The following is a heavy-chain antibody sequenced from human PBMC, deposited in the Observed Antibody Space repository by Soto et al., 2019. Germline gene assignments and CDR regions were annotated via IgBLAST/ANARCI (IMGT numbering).Heavy chain of an antibody. J-gene: IGHJ3*02. D-gene: IGHD3-22*01. CDR3: ARVAYYYDSSGSSRPAFDI. V-gene: IGHV1-2*04. Sequence: ASVKVSCKASGYTFTGYYMHWVRQAPGQGLEWMGWINPNSGGTNYAQKFQGWITMTRDTSISTAYMELSRLRSDDTAVYYCARVAYYYDSSGSSRPAFDIWGQGTMVTVSS. CDR1: GYTFTGYY. CDR2: INPNSGGT.